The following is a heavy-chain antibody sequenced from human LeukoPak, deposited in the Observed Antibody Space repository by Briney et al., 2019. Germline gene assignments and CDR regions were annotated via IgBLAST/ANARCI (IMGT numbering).Heavy chain of an antibody. CDR3: ARSCIAAAGTGDEYFQH. CDR1: GFTFSSYW. CDR2: ISSSSSYI. Sequence: GGSLRLSCAASGFTFSSYWMHWVRQAPGKGLEWVSSISSSSSYIYYADSVKGRFTISRDNAKNSLYLQMNSLRAEDTAVYYCARSCIAAAGTGDEYFQHWGQGTLVTVSS. J-gene: IGHJ1*01. D-gene: IGHD6-13*01. V-gene: IGHV3-21*01.